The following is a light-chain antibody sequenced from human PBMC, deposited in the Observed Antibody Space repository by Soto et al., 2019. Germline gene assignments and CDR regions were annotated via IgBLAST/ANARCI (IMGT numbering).Light chain of an antibody. V-gene: IGLV2-8*01. J-gene: IGLJ1*01. CDR3: SSYAASNYYV. CDR2: EVT. CDR1: SNDVGRYNY. Sequence: QSVLTQPPSASGSPGQSGSVSCTGSSNDVGRYNYVSWYQQHPGKAPKLIIYEVTKRPSGVPDRFSGSKSGNTASLTVSGLRAEDEADYYCSSYAASNYYVFGTGTKVTVL.